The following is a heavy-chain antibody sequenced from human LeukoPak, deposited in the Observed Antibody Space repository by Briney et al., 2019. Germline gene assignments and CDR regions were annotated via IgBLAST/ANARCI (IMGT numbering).Heavy chain of an antibody. Sequence: ASVKVSCKASGYTFTSYEIKWVRQATGQGLEWMGWINAGNGNTKYSQKFQGRVTITRDTSASTAYMELSSLRSEDTAVYYCARSYRGYDSRHPFDYWGQGTLVTVSS. CDR2: INAGNGNT. V-gene: IGHV1-3*01. D-gene: IGHD3-22*01. J-gene: IGHJ4*02. CDR1: GYTFTSYE. CDR3: ARSYRGYDSRHPFDY.